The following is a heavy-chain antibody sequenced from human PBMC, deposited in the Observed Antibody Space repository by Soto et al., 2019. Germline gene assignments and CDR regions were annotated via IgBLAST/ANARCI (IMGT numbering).Heavy chain of an antibody. CDR1: GYTLTELS. V-gene: IGHV1-24*01. Sequence: GASVKVSCKVSGYTLTELSIHWVRQAPGEGLEWMGGFDLENGETIYAQRFQGRVTMTEESSADTPYMELSSLRSEDTAVYYCAIKVRRSNQFDHWGQGTMVTVS. J-gene: IGHJ4*02. CDR3: AIKVRRSNQFDH. CDR2: FDLENGET. D-gene: IGHD3-10*01.